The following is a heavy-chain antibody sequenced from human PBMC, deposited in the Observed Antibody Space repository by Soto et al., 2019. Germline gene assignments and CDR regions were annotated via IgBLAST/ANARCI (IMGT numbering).Heavy chain of an antibody. V-gene: IGHV4-59*01. CDR2: IYYSGST. CDR3: ASDGENYDFWRGPFGY. J-gene: IGHJ4*02. Sequence: SETLSLTCTVSGGSISSYYWSWIRQPPGKGLEWIGYIYYSGSTNYNPSLKSRVTISVDTSKNQFSLKLSSVTAADTAVYYCASDGENYDFWRGPFGYWGQGTLVTVSS. D-gene: IGHD3-3*01. CDR1: GGSISSYY.